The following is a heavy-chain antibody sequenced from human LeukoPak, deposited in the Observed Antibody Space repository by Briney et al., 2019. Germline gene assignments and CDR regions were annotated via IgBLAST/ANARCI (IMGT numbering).Heavy chain of an antibody. Sequence: GASVKVSCKASGYTFTGYYMHWVRQAPGQGLEWMGWISAYNGNTNYAQKLQGRVTMTTDTSTSTAYMELRSLRSDDTAVYYCARDQDYYYDSSGYAKFDYWGQGTLVTVSS. CDR3: ARDQDYYYDSSGYAKFDY. D-gene: IGHD3-22*01. J-gene: IGHJ4*02. CDR2: ISAYNGNT. CDR1: GYTFTGYY. V-gene: IGHV1-18*04.